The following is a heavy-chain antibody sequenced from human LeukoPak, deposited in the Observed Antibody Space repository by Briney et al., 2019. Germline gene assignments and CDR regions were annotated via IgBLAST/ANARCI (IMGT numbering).Heavy chain of an antibody. V-gene: IGHV3-23*01. CDR1: GFTFSSYS. J-gene: IGHJ4*02. CDR3: AKDGGLWVSAHWGDS. D-gene: IGHD7-27*01. CDR2: ITTSDGNT. Sequence: GGSLRLSCAASGFTFSSYSMNWVRQAPGKGLEWVSTITTSDGNTYYADSVKGRFTVSRDNSKNTLYLQMNSLRAEDTAVYYCAKDGGLWVSAHWGDSWGRGTLVTVSS.